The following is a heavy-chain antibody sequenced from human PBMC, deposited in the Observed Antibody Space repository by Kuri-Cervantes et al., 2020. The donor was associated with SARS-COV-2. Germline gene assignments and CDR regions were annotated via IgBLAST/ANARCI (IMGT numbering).Heavy chain of an antibody. Sequence: SETLSLTCAVSGYSISSGYYWGWIRQPPGKGLEWIGSIYHSGSTYYNPSLKSRVTISVDTSKNQFSLKLSSMTAADTAVYYCAKAEGATNFDYWGQGTLVTVSS. CDR3: AKAEGATNFDY. CDR1: GYSISSGYY. J-gene: IGHJ4*02. CDR2: IYHSGST. V-gene: IGHV4-38-2*01. D-gene: IGHD1-26*01.